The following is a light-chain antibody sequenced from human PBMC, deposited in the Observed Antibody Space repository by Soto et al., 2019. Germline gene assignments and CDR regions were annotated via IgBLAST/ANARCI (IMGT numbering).Light chain of an antibody. CDR3: SSYTSSSTLDVV. V-gene: IGLV2-14*01. Sequence: QSVLTQPASVSGSPGQSITISCTGTSSDVGGYNYVSWYQQHPGKAPKLIIYDVSNRPSGVSNRFSGXKXXXXASLTISGLQAEDEADYYCSSYTSSSTLDVVFGGGTKLTVL. J-gene: IGLJ2*01. CDR2: DVS. CDR1: SSDVGGYNY.